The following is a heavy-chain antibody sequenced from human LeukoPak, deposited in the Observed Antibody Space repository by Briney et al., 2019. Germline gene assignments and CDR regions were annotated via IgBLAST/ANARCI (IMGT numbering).Heavy chain of an antibody. CDR2: ISYDGSNE. J-gene: IGHJ3*02. CDR1: GFTFSSYV. V-gene: IGHV3-30*14. CDR3: ASLQVERPDAFDI. Sequence: GGSLRLSCAASGFTFSSYVMHWVRQAPGKGLEWVAIISYDGSNEYYADSVKGRFTISRDNSKNTLYLQMNSLRAEDTAVYYCASLQVERPDAFDIWGQGTMVTVSS. D-gene: IGHD1-1*01.